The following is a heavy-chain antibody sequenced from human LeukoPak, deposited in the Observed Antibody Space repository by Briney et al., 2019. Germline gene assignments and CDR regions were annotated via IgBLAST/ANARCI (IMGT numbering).Heavy chain of an antibody. J-gene: IGHJ6*02. CDR3: ARGIQLWSHYYYYGMDV. CDR2: ISYDGSNK. Sequence: GGSLRLSCAASGFTFSSYAMHWVRQAPGKGLEWVAVISYDGSNKYYADSVKGRFTISGDNSKNTLYLQMNSLRAEDTAVYYCARGIQLWSHYYYYGMDVWGQGTTVTVSS. CDR1: GFTFSSYA. D-gene: IGHD5-18*01. V-gene: IGHV3-30-3*01.